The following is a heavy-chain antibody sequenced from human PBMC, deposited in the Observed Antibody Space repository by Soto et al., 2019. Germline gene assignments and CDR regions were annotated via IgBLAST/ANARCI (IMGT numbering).Heavy chain of an antibody. CDR2: INPSGGST. J-gene: IGHJ6*02. D-gene: IGHD6-19*01. V-gene: IGHV1-46*01. CDR1: GYTFTSYY. Sequence: ASVKVSCKASGYTFTSYYMHWVRQAPGQGLEWMGIINPSGGSTSYAQKFQGRVTMTRDTSTSTVYMELSSLRSEDTAVYYCARDHEWLVPDYYYYGMEVWGQGTTVTVSS. CDR3: ARDHEWLVPDYYYYGMEV.